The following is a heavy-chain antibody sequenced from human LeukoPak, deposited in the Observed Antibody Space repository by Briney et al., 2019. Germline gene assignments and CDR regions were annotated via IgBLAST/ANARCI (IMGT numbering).Heavy chain of an antibody. CDR2: ISGGGGST. CDR1: GFTFTSYS. Sequence: GGSLRLSCAASGFTFTSYSMNWVRQAPGKGLEWVSTISGGGGSTYYADSVKGRFTISRDNSKNTLYLQVNSLRAEDTAVYYCAKGGKWDVTPFDYWAQGTLVTVSS. CDR3: AKGGKWDVTPFDY. J-gene: IGHJ4*02. V-gene: IGHV3-23*01. D-gene: IGHD1-26*01.